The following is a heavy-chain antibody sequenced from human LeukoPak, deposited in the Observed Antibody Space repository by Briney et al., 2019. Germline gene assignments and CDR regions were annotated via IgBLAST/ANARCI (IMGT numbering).Heavy chain of an antibody. J-gene: IGHJ4*02. Sequence: GASVKVSCKASGGTFSSYTISWVRQAPGQGLEWMGWISAYNGNTNYAQKLQGRVTMTTDTSTSTAYMELRSLRSDDTAVYYCARIQTYYDFWSGYQLDYWGQGTLVTVSS. V-gene: IGHV1-18*01. CDR3: ARIQTYYDFWSGYQLDY. D-gene: IGHD3-3*01. CDR1: GGTFSSYT. CDR2: ISAYNGNT.